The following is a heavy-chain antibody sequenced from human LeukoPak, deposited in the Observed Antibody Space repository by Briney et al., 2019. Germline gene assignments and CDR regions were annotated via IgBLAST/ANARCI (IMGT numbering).Heavy chain of an antibody. D-gene: IGHD2-2*01. V-gene: IGHV4-39*01. CDR3: ARHPVRYCSSTRCRRYYYYMDV. CDR1: GGSISSSSYY. Sequence: SETLSLTCTVSGGSISSSSYYWGWIRQPPGKGLEWIGSIYYSGSTYYNPSLKSRVTISVDTSKNQFSLKLSSVTAADTAVYYCARHPVRYCSSTRCRRYYYYMDVWGKGTTVTISS. CDR2: IYYSGST. J-gene: IGHJ6*03.